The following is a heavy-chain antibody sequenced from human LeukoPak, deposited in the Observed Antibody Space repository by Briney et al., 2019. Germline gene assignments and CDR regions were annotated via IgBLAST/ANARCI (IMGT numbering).Heavy chain of an antibody. V-gene: IGHV3-21*01. Sequence: PGGSLRLSCAASGFTFSSYSMNWVRRAPGKGLEWVSSISSSSSYIYYADSVKGRFTISRDNAKNSLYLQMNSLRAEDTAVYYCARKIEGATGYFDYWGQGTLVTVSS. D-gene: IGHD1-26*01. CDR2: ISSSSSYI. CDR1: GFTFSSYS. J-gene: IGHJ4*02. CDR3: ARKIEGATGYFDY.